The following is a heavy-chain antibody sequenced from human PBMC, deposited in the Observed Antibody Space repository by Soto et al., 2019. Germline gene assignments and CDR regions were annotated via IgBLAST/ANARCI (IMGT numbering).Heavy chain of an antibody. V-gene: IGHV1-69*01. CDR2: IIPHFGTT. CDR3: AAELGFGKLSVV. Sequence: QVQAVQSGVEVRRPGSSVKVSCKASGDTFKNCVISWVRQAPGQGLEWMGGIIPHFGTTDFAQRFQGRLTITTDESTTTAYMELSRLRSEDTAAYYCAAELGFGKLSVVWGQGTKVLVSS. J-gene: IGHJ6*02. CDR1: GDTFKNCV. D-gene: IGHD3-10*01.